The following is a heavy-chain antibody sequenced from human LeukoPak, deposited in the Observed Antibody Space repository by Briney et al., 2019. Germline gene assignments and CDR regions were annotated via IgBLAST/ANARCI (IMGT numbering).Heavy chain of an antibody. CDR2: ISAYNGNT. CDR1: GYTFTSYG. Sequence: ASVKVSCKASGYTFTSYGISWVRQAPGQGLERMGWISAYNGNTNYAQKLQGRVTMTTDTSTSTAYMELRSLRSDDTAVYYCARDLLAVLWFGEYTINDALDIWGQGTMVTVSS. V-gene: IGHV1-18*01. CDR3: ARDLLAVLWFGEYTINDALDI. D-gene: IGHD3-10*01. J-gene: IGHJ3*02.